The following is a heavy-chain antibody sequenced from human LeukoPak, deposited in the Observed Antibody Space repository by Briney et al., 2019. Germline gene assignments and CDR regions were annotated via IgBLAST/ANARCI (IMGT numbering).Heavy chain of an antibody. CDR3: AKDLYPSLWFGESPSDY. CDR1: GFTFWSYS. V-gene: IGHV3-30*02. D-gene: IGHD3-10*01. CDR2: IRYDGSNK. J-gene: IGHJ4*02. Sequence: GGSLRLSCVASGFTFWSYSMHWVRQAPGKGLEWLAFIRYDGSNKYYADSVKGRFTISRDNSRNTLYLQMNSLRAEDTAVYYCAKDLYPSLWFGESPSDYWGQGTLVTVSS.